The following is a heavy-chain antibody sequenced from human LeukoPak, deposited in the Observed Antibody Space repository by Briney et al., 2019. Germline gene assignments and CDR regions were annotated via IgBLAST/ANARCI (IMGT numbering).Heavy chain of an antibody. V-gene: IGHV1-69-2*01. CDR2: VDPEDGET. CDR1: GYTFTDYY. CDR3: ARSETYYYDSSGYPVTSFDY. Sequence: GASVKVSCKASGYTFTDYYMHWVQQAPGKGLEWMGRVDPEDGETIYAEEFQGRVTITADTSTDTAYMELSSLRSDDTAVYYCARSETYYYDSSGYPVTSFDYWGQGTLVTVSS. J-gene: IGHJ4*02. D-gene: IGHD3-22*01.